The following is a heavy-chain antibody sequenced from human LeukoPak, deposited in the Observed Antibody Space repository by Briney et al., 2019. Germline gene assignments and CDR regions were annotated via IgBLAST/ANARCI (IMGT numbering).Heavy chain of an antibody. CDR2: TIPMFDTA. CDR3: ARDRADILTGYRPTYYYYYMDV. Sequence: SVKVSCKTSGGTFSSYAISWVRQAPGQGLEWMGGTIPMFDTANYAHKFQGRVTITADESTSTTYMELSSLRSEDTAVYYCARDRADILTGYRPTYYYYYMDVWGKGTTVTISS. V-gene: IGHV1-69*13. J-gene: IGHJ6*03. D-gene: IGHD3-9*01. CDR1: GGTFSSYA.